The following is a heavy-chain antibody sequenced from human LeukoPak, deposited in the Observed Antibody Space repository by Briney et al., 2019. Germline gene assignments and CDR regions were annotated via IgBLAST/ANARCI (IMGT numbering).Heavy chain of an antibody. V-gene: IGHV3-15*01. J-gene: IGHJ4*02. CDR2: IKSKTDGGTT. CDR3: TTDLWFGDY. Sequence: GGSLRLSCAASGFTFSNAWMSWVRQAPGKGLEWVGGIKSKTDGGTTDYAAPVKGRFSISRDDSKNTLYLQMNSLKTEDTAVYYCTTDLWFGDYWGQGTLVTVSS. CDR1: GFTFSNAW. D-gene: IGHD3-10*01.